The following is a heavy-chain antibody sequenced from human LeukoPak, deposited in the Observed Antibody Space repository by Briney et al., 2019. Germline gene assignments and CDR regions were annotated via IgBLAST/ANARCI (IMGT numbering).Heavy chain of an antibody. CDR2: ISSSGSTI. J-gene: IGHJ6*02. D-gene: IGHD5-24*01. V-gene: IGHV3-11*01. Sequence: GGSLRLSCAAPGFTFSDYYMSWIRQAPGKGLEWVSYISSSGSTIYYADSVKGRFTISRDNAKNSLYLQMNSLRAEDTAVYYCARDQGEMATADGMDVWGQGTTVTVSS. CDR1: GFTFSDYY. CDR3: ARDQGEMATADGMDV.